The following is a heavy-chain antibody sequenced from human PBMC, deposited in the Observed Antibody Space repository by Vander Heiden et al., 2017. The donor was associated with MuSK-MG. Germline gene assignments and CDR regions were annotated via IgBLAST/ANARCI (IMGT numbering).Heavy chain of an antibody. Sequence: EVQLVESGGGLVKPGGSLRLSCAASGFTFSNAWMSWVRQAPGKGLEWVGRIKSKNDGGTTDDAAPVKGRFTISRDDSKNTMYLKMNSLKTEDTAVDDCTTQVKRGDVWGQVTTVTVSS. V-gene: IGHV3-15*01. CDR2: IKSKNDGGTT. CDR3: TTQVKRGDV. D-gene: IGHD3-10*01. J-gene: IGHJ6*02. CDR1: GFTFSNAW.